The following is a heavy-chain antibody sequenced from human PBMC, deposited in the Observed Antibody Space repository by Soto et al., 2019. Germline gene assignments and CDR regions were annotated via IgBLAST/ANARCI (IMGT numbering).Heavy chain of an antibody. Sequence: ASVKVSCKASGFTFTSSAVQWVRQARGQRLEWIGWIVVGSGNTNYAQKFQERVTITRDMSTSTAYMELSSLRSEDTAVYYCAADPRNYYYDSSGYYPPYYFDYWGQGTLVTVSS. J-gene: IGHJ4*02. CDR2: IVVGSGNT. CDR1: GFTFTSSA. V-gene: IGHV1-58*01. CDR3: AADPRNYYYDSSGYYPPYYFDY. D-gene: IGHD3-22*01.